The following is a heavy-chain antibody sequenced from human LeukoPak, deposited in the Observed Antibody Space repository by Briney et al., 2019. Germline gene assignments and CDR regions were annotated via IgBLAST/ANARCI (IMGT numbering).Heavy chain of an antibody. D-gene: IGHD3-10*01. Sequence: PSQTLSLTCTVSGGSISSGGYYWSWIRQHPGKGLEWIGYIYYSGSTYYNPSLKSRVTISVDTSKNQFSLKLSSVTAADTAVYYCARDLNYYGSGGGFDSWGQGTLVTVSS. V-gene: IGHV4-31*03. CDR3: ARDLNYYGSGGGFDS. CDR2: IYYSGST. CDR1: GGSISSGGYY. J-gene: IGHJ5*01.